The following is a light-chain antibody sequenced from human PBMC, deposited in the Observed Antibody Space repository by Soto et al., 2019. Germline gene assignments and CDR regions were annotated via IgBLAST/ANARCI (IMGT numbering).Light chain of an antibody. Sequence: QSVLTQPPSVSAAPGQKVTISCSGSSSNIGSYSVSWYQQLPGSAPKLLIHENNKRPSGIPDRVSGSRSGPSATLGITGLQAGDEADYYCGAWDRSLTGGVFGGGTKLTVL. CDR1: SSNIGSYS. CDR2: ENN. CDR3: GAWDRSLTGGV. V-gene: IGLV1-51*02. J-gene: IGLJ3*02.